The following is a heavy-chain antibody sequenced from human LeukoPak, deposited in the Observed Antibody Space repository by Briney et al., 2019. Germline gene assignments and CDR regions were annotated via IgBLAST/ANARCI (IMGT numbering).Heavy chain of an antibody. D-gene: IGHD1-14*01. CDR2: ISAYNGNT. CDR3: ARVPELGRSVDY. J-gene: IGHJ4*02. V-gene: IGHV1-18*04. CDR1: GYTFTSYG. Sequence: ASVKVSCKASGYTFTSYGISWVRQAPGQGLGWMGWISAYNGNTNYAQKLQGRVTMTTDTSTSTAYKELRSLRSDDTAVYYCARVPELGRSVDYWGQGTLVNVSS.